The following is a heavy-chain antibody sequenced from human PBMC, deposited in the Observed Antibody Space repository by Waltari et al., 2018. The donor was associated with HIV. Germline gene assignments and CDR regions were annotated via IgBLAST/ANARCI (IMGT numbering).Heavy chain of an antibody. V-gene: IGHV5-51*01. D-gene: IGHD2-15*01. CDR2: IYPGDSDT. CDR3: VRLRVVVAATLIVDYFDY. Sequence: EVQLVPSGAQVNKPGESLKISCKGTGYRSISYWIGWVRQMPGKGLEWIGIIYPGDSDTRYSPSFQGQVTISADKSISTAYVQWSSLKASDTAMYYCVRLRVVVAATLIVDYFDYWGQGTLVTVSS. J-gene: IGHJ4*02. CDR1: GYRSISYW.